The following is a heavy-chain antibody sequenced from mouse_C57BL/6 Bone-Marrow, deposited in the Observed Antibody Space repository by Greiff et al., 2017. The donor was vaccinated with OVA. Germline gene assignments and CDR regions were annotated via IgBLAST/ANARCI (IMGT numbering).Heavy chain of an antibody. Sequence: QVKLQQSGAELVKPGASVKLSCKASGYTFTSYWMQWVKQRPGQGLEWIGEIDPSDSYTNYNQKFKGKATLTVETYSRTAYMQLSILTSEDSAFYYCDTAVRAMDYWGQGTSVTVSS. D-gene: IGHD1-1*01. V-gene: IGHV1-50*01. CDR2: IDPSDSYT. J-gene: IGHJ4*01. CDR1: GYTFTSYW. CDR3: DTAVRAMDY.